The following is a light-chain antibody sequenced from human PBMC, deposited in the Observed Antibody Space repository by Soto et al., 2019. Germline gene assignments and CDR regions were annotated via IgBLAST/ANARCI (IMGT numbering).Light chain of an antibody. V-gene: IGKV1-33*01. CDR1: QDINKY. J-gene: IGKJ5*01. Sequence: DIQMTQSPSSLSASVGDRVTLTCQASQDINKYLSWYQQKSEKAPKLLISDTSNLEPGVPTRFSGSGSGTDFTFTISSLQPEDIATYYCQQHDRLPITFGQGTRLEIK. CDR2: DTS. CDR3: QQHDRLPIT.